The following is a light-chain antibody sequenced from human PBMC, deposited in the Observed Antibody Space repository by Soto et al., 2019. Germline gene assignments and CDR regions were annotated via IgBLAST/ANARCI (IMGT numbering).Light chain of an antibody. CDR2: DAS. V-gene: IGKV3-20*01. J-gene: IGKJ4*01. CDR1: QSVRSSL. Sequence: EIVLTQSPGTLSLSPGERATLSCRASQSVRSSLLAWYQQKPGQAPRLLIYDASRRAIGIPDRFSGSGSGTDFTVTISRLEPEDFAVYYCQQYGTSPLTFVGGNKVEIK. CDR3: QQYGTSPLT.